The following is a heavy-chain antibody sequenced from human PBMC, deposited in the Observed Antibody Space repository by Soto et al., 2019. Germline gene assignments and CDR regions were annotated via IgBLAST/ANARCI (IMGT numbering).Heavy chain of an antibody. CDR3: ASIFELAPMTKASYYYYGMDV. Sequence: PGGSLRLSCAASGFTFSSYSMNWVRQARGKGLEWVSSISSSSSYIYYADSVKGRFTISRDNAKNSLYLQMNSLRAEDTAVYYCASIFELAPMTKASYYYYGMDVWGQGTTVTVSS. CDR1: GFTFSSYS. J-gene: IGHJ6*02. V-gene: IGHV3-21*01. D-gene: IGHD3-3*02. CDR2: ISSSSSYI.